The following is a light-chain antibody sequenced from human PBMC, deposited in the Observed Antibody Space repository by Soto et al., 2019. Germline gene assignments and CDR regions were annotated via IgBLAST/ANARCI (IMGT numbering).Light chain of an antibody. Sequence: QSALTQPASVFGSPGQSITFSCTGTSSDVGGYNFVSWYQQHPGKAPKLMIYEVSSRPSGVSNRFSGSKSGNTASLTISGLQAEDEADYYCSSYTTSSTRVFGTGTKVTVL. CDR2: EVS. CDR3: SSYTTSSTRV. CDR1: SSDVGGYNF. J-gene: IGLJ1*01. V-gene: IGLV2-14*03.